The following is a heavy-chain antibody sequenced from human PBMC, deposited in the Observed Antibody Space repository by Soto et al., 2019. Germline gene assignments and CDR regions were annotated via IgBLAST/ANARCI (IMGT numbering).Heavy chain of an antibody. V-gene: IGHV5-51*01. CDR1: GYSFTSYW. CDR3: ARLPAGCYTDPPEDY. J-gene: IGHJ4*02. CDR2: IYPGDSDT. D-gene: IGHD3-3*01. Sequence: PGESLKISCKGSGYSFTSYWIGWVRQMPGKGLEWMGIIYPGDSDTRYSPSFQGQVTISADKSISTAYLQWSSLKASDTAMYYCARLPAGCYTDPPEDYWGQGTLVTVSS.